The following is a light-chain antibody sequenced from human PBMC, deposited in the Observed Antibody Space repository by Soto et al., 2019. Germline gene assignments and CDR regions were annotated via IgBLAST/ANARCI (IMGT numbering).Light chain of an antibody. CDR2: GAS. Sequence: EVLMTQSPATLSVSPGERATLSCRASQSVSSNLAWYQQKPGQAPRLLIYGASTRATGIPARFSGSGSGTEFTLTISSLQSEDFAVYYCQQYNNWPPNFGHGTKVAIK. CDR3: QQYNNWPPN. J-gene: IGKJ3*01. CDR1: QSVSSN. V-gene: IGKV3-15*01.